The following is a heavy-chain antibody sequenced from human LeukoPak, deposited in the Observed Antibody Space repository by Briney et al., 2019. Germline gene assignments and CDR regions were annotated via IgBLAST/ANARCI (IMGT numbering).Heavy chain of an antibody. CDR3: GKAGNYGGYLEFDY. D-gene: IGHD5-12*01. J-gene: IGHJ4*02. V-gene: IGHV3-33*06. Sequence: GGSLRLSCAASGFTFSSYGMHWVRQAPGKGLEWVAVIWYDGSNKYYGDSVKGRFTITRDNSKNTLYLQMNSLRAEDTAVYFCGKAGNYGGYLEFDYWGQGTLVTVSS. CDR2: IWYDGSNK. CDR1: GFTFSSYG.